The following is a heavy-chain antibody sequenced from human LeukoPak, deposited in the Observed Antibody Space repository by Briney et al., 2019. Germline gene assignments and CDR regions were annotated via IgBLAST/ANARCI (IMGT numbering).Heavy chain of an antibody. CDR2: INHSGST. CDR3: ARSVVATTYFDY. Sequence: SETLSLTCAVYGGSFSSYYWSWIRQPPGKGLEWIGEINHSGSTNYNPSLKSRVTISVDTSKNQFSLKLSSVTAADTAVYYCARSVVATTYFDYWGQGTLVTVSS. D-gene: IGHD5-12*01. CDR1: GGSFSSYY. J-gene: IGHJ4*02. V-gene: IGHV4-34*01.